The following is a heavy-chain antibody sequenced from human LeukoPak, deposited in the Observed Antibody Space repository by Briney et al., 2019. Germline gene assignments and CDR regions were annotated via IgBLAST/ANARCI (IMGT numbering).Heavy chain of an antibody. CDR3: ARLNDGYNDF. CDR1: GYRFGNYW. Sequence: GESLKISCKGSGYRFGNYWIAWVRQMPGKGLESMGIIYPGDSDTRYSPSFQGQVTFLADKSISTAYLQWSSLKASDTARYYCARLNDGYNDFWGQGTLVTVSS. D-gene: IGHD5-24*01. V-gene: IGHV5-51*01. CDR2: IYPGDSDT. J-gene: IGHJ4*02.